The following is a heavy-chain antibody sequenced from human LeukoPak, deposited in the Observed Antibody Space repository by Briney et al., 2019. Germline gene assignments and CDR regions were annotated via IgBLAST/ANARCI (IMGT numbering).Heavy chain of an antibody. D-gene: IGHD2-15*01. CDR2: IGKAGDT. Sequence: GGSLRLSCAVSGFTFSSFDMHWVRQAAGKGLEWVSSIGKAGDTYYLGSVKGRFTISRENAKNSLYLQMNSLRAGDTAVYYCARGGSIGFDYWGQGILVTVSS. J-gene: IGHJ4*02. CDR3: ARGGSIGFDY. V-gene: IGHV3-13*01. CDR1: GFTFSSFD.